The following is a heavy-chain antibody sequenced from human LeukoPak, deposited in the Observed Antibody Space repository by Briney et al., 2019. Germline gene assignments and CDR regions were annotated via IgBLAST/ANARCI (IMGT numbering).Heavy chain of an antibody. V-gene: IGHV3-30-3*01. D-gene: IGHD2-2*02. CDR3: ARDLAQVVPAAIHYYFDY. CDR2: ISYDGSNK. Sequence: GGSLRLSCAASGFTFSSYAMHWVRQAPGKGLEWVAVISYDGSNKYYADSVKGRFTISRDNSKNTLYLQMNSLRAEDTAVYYCARDLAQVVPAAIHYYFDYWGQGTLVTVSS. J-gene: IGHJ4*02. CDR1: GFTFSSYA.